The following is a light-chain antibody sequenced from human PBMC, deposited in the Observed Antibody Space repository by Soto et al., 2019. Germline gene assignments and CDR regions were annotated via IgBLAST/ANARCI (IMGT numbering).Light chain of an antibody. V-gene: IGKV1-39*01. CDR2: STS. CDR3: QQSYSNPRT. J-gene: IGKJ1*01. CDR1: QSVNRY. Sequence: DLQMTQSPSSLSASVGDRVTITCRASQSVNRYLNWYQQKEGKAPKLLIYSTSILESGVPSRFSASGSGTDFTLTINSLQPEDFATYYCQQSYSNPRTFGQGTRVEVK.